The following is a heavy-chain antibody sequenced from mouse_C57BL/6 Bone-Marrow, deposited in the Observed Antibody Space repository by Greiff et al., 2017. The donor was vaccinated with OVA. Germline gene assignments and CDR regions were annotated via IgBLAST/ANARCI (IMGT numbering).Heavy chain of an antibody. CDR2: ISNGGGST. Sequence: DVKLVESGGGLVQPGGSLKLSCAASGFTFSDYYMYWVRQTPEKRLEWVAYISNGGGSTYYPDTVKGRFTISRDNAKNTLYLQMSRLKSEDTAMYYCARHRDDYDGGLAYWGQGTLVTVSA. CDR1: GFTFSDYY. J-gene: IGHJ3*01. D-gene: IGHD2-4*01. V-gene: IGHV5-12*01. CDR3: ARHRDDYDGGLAY.